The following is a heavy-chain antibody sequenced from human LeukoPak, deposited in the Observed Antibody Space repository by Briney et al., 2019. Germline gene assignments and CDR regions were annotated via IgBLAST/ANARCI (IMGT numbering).Heavy chain of an antibody. CDR1: GYTSTSYD. Sequence: GASVTVSCKASGYTSTSYDLNWVRQAAGQGLEWLGWMSPNTGKTGYAQKFQGRVTMTRDTSIDTAYMELSSLSSEDTAIYYCARDYGGNSGWFDPWGQGTLVTVSS. CDR3: ARDYGGNSGWFDP. V-gene: IGHV1-8*01. J-gene: IGHJ5*02. CDR2: MSPNTGKT. D-gene: IGHD4-23*01.